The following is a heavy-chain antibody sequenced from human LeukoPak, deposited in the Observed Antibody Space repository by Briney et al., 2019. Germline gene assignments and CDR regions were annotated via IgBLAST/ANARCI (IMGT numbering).Heavy chain of an antibody. CDR1: GGPISNTNW. J-gene: IGHJ4*02. CDR2: VNLQGST. CDR3: AREGGPYRPLDY. V-gene: IGHV4-4*02. Sequence: SETLSLTCGVSGGPISNTNWWTWVRQPPGKGLEWIGEVNLQGSTNYNPSLKSRVAISVDKSENHISLKLTSVTAADTAVCYCAREGGPYRPLDYSGQGTLVTVAS.